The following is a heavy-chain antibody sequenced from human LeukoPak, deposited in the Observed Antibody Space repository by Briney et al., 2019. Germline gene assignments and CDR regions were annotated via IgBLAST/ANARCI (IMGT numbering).Heavy chain of an antibody. D-gene: IGHD3-3*01. CDR1: GFIFINYW. J-gene: IGHJ6*02. CDR3: ARIGNNPRITIFGVAHLDYYYFGMDV. V-gene: IGHV3-7*03. CDR2: IKQEGSEK. Sequence: GGSLRLSCAASGFIFINYWMSWVRQAPGKGLEWVANIKQEGSEKYYVDSVKGRFIISRDNAKNSLYLQMNSLRAEDTAVYYCARIGNNPRITIFGVAHLDYYYFGMDVWGQGTTVTVSS.